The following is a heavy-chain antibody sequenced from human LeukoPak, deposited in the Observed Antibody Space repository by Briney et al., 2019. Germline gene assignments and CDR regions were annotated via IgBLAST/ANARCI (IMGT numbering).Heavy chain of an antibody. CDR2: IYYSGST. D-gene: IGHD3-10*01. V-gene: IGHV4-59*12. CDR1: GDSISAYY. J-gene: IGHJ5*02. CDR3: ARGPQSALWFGELLTGWFDP. Sequence: PSETLSLTCTVSGDSISAYYWNWIRQPPGKGLEWIGYIYYSGSTNYNPSLKSRVTISVDTSKNQFSLKLSSVTAADTAVYYCARGPQSALWFGELLTGWFDPWGQGTLVTVSS.